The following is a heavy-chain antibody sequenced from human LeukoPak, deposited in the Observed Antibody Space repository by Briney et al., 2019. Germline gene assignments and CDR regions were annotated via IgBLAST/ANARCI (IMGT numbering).Heavy chain of an antibody. CDR1: GYTFTSYS. D-gene: IGHD1-26*01. CDR2: ISAYNGNT. Sequence: ASVKVSCKASGYTFTSYSINCVRQAPGQGLEWMGWISAYNGNTKYAQKVQGRVTMTTDTSTSTAYMELRSLRSDDTAVYYCARGLGGSGSYFLTFDYWGQGTLVTVSS. CDR3: ARGLGGSGSYFLTFDY. J-gene: IGHJ4*02. V-gene: IGHV1-18*01.